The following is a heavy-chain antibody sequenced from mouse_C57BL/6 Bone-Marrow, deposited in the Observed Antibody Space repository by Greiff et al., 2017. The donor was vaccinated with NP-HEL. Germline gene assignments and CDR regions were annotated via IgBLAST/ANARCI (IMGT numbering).Heavy chain of an antibody. Sequence: EVKVVESGGDLVKPGGSLKLSCAASGFTFSSYGMSWVRQTPDKRLEWVATISSGGSYTYYPDSVKGRFTISRDNAKNTLYLQMSSLKSEDTAMYYGARQAYSNVDGWGTGTTVTVAS. CDR3: ARQAYSNVDG. CDR1: GFTFSSYG. CDR2: ISSGGSYT. V-gene: IGHV5-6*01. J-gene: IGHJ1*03. D-gene: IGHD2-5*01.